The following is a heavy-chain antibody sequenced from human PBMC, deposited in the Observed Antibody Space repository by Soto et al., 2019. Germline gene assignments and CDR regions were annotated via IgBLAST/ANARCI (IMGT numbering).Heavy chain of an antibody. J-gene: IGHJ4*02. D-gene: IGHD5-18*01. V-gene: IGHV4-4*02. CDR1: GGSISSSHW. CDR2: VYHSGSS. Sequence: QVQLQESGPGLVKASGTLSVTCAVSGGSISSSHWWSWVRQPPGKGLEWIGEVYHSGSSNYNPSLKSRITISVDKPKNQFSLKVSSLTAADMALYYCARHRGSTYGPYDYWGQGILVTVSS. CDR3: ARHRGSTYGPYDY.